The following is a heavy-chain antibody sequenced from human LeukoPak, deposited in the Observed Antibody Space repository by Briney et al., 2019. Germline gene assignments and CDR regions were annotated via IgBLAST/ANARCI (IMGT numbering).Heavy chain of an antibody. CDR2: IIPIFGTA. J-gene: IGHJ5*02. V-gene: IGHV1-69*06. CDR1: GGTFSSYA. Sequence: SVKVSCKASGGTFSSYAISWVRQAPGQGLEWTGGIIPIFGTANYAQKFQGRVTITADKSTSTAYMELSSLRSEDTAVYYCARGGYCSSTSCYSPFDPWGQGTLVTVSS. D-gene: IGHD2-2*01. CDR3: ARGGYCSSTSCYSPFDP.